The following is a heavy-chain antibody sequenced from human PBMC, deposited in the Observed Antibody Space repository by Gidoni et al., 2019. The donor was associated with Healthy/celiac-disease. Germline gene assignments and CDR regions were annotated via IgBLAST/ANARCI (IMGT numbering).Heavy chain of an antibody. V-gene: IGHV4-61*02. J-gene: IGHJ6*03. CDR2: IYPSGST. CDR1: GGSISSGSYY. D-gene: IGHD3-22*01. Sequence: QVQLQESGPGLVKPSQTLSLTCTVSGGSISSGSYYWSWIRQPAGKGLEWIGRIYPSGSTNYNPSLKSRVTISVDTSKNQFSLKLSSVTAADTAVYYCAREPITMIVVERYYYYMDVWGKGTTVTVSS. CDR3: AREPITMIVVERYYYYMDV.